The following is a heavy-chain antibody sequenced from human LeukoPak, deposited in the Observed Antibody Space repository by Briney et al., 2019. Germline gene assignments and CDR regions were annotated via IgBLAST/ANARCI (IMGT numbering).Heavy chain of an antibody. CDR2: IYSGGST. D-gene: IGHD2-2*01. V-gene: IGHV3-66*01. CDR1: GFTFSSYW. J-gene: IGHJ4*02. Sequence: GGSLRLSCAASGFTFSSYWMSWVRQAPGKGLEWVSVIYSGGSTYYADSVKGRFTTSRDNSKNTLYLQMNSLRAEDTAVYYCARVRVVVPADGGPSDYWGQGTLVTVSS. CDR3: ARVRVVVPADGGPSDY.